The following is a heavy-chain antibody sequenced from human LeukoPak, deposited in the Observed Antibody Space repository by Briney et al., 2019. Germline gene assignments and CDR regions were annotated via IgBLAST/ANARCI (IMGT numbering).Heavy chain of an antibody. CDR2: ISYDGSNK. CDR3: AKVGLAYYFDY. J-gene: IGHJ4*02. Sequence: QTGGSLRLSCAASGFTFNSYAMHWVRQAPGRGLEWVAVISYDGSNKYYADSVKGRFTISRDNSKNTLYLQMNSLRAEDTAVYYCAKVGLAYYFDYWGQGTLVTVSS. D-gene: IGHD2-15*01. V-gene: IGHV3-30-3*01. CDR1: GFTFNSYA.